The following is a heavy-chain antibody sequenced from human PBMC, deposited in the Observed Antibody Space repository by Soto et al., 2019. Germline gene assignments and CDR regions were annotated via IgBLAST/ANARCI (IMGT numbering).Heavy chain of an antibody. J-gene: IGHJ4*02. CDR3: AKGRGGSGSLTPRVAF. V-gene: IGHV3-23*01. CDR1: GFTFNNYA. CDR2: ISGGGDTT. Sequence: EVQLLESGGGLVQPGGSLRLSCAASGFTFNNYAMTWVRQAPGKGLEWVSAISGGGDTTSYADAVKGRFTVSRDGSKNTLYLQMSSLRAEETALYSCAKGRGGSGSLTPRVAFWGQGTLVTVSS. D-gene: IGHD3-10*01.